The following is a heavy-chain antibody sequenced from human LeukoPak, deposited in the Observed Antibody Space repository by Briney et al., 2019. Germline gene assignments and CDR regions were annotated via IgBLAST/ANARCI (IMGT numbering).Heavy chain of an antibody. Sequence: ASVKVSCKASGYTFTAYFMHLVRQAPGQGLEWMGWINPHSGGRNYAQKFQGRVTMTRDTSISTAYMELSRLRSDDTAVYYCARGDRYCISTNCSPDYWGQGTLVTVSS. D-gene: IGHD2-2*01. CDR2: INPHSGGR. J-gene: IGHJ4*02. CDR1: GYTFTAYF. CDR3: ARGDRYCISTNCSPDY. V-gene: IGHV1-2*02.